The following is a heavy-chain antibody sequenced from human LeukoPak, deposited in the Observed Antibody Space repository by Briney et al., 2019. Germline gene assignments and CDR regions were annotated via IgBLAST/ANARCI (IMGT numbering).Heavy chain of an antibody. J-gene: IGHJ3*02. V-gene: IGHV3-53*01. CDR3: AREGHGKEEDAFDI. CDR1: GFTVSSNY. D-gene: IGHD1-14*01. Sequence: GGSLRLSCAASGFTVSSNYMSWVRQAPGKGLEWVSVIYSGGSTYYADSVKGRFTISRDNSKNTLYLQMNSLRAEDTAVYYCAREGHGKEEDAFDIWGQGTTVTVSS. CDR2: IYSGGST.